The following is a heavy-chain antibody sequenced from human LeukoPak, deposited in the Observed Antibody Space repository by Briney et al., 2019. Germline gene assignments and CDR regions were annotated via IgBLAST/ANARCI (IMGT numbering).Heavy chain of an antibody. CDR1: GFTFSDYY. V-gene: IGHV3-23*01. CDR3: AKVPFGSGSYSTLDY. J-gene: IGHJ4*02. Sequence: GGSLRLSCAASGFTFSDYYMSWIRQAPGKGLEWVSSISGNGGATYYSDSVKGRFTISRDNSKNTVNLQMNSLRVEDTATYYCAKVPFGSGSYSTLDYWGQGTLVTVSS. D-gene: IGHD3-10*01. CDR2: ISGNGGAT.